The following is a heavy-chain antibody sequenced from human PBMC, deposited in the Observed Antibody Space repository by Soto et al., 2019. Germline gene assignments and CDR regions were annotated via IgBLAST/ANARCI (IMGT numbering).Heavy chain of an antibody. CDR3: ATDLYVYYYDSSGMTRNY. Sequence: GASVKVSCKVSGYTLTELSMHWVLQAPGKGLEWMGGFDPEDGETIYAQKFQGRVTMTEDTSTDTAYMELSSLRSEDTAVYYCATDLYVYYYDSSGMTRNYWGQGTLVTVSS. V-gene: IGHV1-24*01. CDR2: FDPEDGET. D-gene: IGHD3-22*01. CDR1: GYTLTELS. J-gene: IGHJ4*02.